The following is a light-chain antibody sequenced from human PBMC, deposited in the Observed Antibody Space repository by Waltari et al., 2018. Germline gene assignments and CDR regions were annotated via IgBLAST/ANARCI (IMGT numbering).Light chain of an antibody. CDR1: NSDVGAYNY. J-gene: IGLJ1*01. V-gene: IGLV2-8*01. CDR3: SSYAHNNHFV. Sequence: QSVLTQPPSATGSPGQSVTISCTGTNSDVGAYNYVSWYQQHPGKVPKLLIYDVTKRPSGVPDRFSGSKSGNTASLTVSGLQADDEADYYCSSYAHNNHFVFGTGTKVTVL. CDR2: DVT.